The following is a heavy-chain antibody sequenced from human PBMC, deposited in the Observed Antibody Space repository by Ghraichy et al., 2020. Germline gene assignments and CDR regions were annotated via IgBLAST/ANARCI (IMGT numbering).Heavy chain of an antibody. CDR3: ARASYSSGWDNYAFDI. J-gene: IGHJ3*02. CDR2: INHSGST. V-gene: IGHV4-34*01. D-gene: IGHD6-19*01. CDR1: GGSFSGYY. Sequence: SETLSLTCAVYGGSFSGYYWCWICQPPGKGLEWIGEINHSGSTNYNPSLKSRVTITVDTSKNQFSLKLSSVTAADTAVYYCARASYSSGWDNYAFDIWGQGTMVTVSS.